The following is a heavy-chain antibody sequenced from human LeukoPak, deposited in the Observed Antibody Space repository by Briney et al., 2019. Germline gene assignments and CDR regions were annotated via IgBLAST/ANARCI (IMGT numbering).Heavy chain of an antibody. CDR2: IYYSGST. CDR1: GGSISSYY. V-gene: IGHV4-59*01. Sequence: SETLSLTCTVSGGSISSYYWSWIRQPPGKGLEWIGYIYYSGSTNYNPSLKSRVTISVDTSKNQFSLKLSSVTAADTAVYYCARVPSGYYYLDYWGQGTLVTVSS. CDR3: ARVPSGYYYLDY. J-gene: IGHJ4*02. D-gene: IGHD3-22*01.